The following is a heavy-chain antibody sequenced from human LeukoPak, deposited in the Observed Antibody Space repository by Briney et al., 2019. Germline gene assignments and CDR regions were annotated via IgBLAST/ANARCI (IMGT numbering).Heavy chain of an antibody. Sequence: GGSLRLSCAASGFTFSSYGMSWVRQAPGKGLEWVSGISGSGGSSYYADSVKGRFTISRDNSKNSVYLKMNSLRAEDTAVYYCAKDTVKVATIRRVPHYMDVWGKGTTVIISS. D-gene: IGHD5-12*01. J-gene: IGHJ6*03. CDR2: ISGSGGSS. V-gene: IGHV3-23*01. CDR3: AKDTVKVATIRRVPHYMDV. CDR1: GFTFSSYG.